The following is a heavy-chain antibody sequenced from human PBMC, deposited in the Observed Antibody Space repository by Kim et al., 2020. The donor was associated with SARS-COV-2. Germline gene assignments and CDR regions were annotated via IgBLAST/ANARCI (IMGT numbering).Heavy chain of an antibody. CDR2: ISSSSSYT. V-gene: IGHV3-11*03. CDR3: ASNLGYCSSTSCYVNGIVGPPYGMDV. Sequence: GGSLRLSCAASGFTFSDYYMSWIRQAPGKGLEWVSYISSSSSYTNYADSVKGRFTISRDNAKNSLYLQMNSLRAEDTAVYYCASNLGYCSSTSCYVNGIVGPPYGMDVWGQGTTVTVSS. CDR1: GFTFSDYY. J-gene: IGHJ6*02. D-gene: IGHD2-2*01.